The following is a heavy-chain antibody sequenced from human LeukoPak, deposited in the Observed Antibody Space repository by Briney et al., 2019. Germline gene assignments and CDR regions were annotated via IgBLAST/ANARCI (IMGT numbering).Heavy chain of an antibody. CDR1: GGSFSGYY. CDR2: INHSGST. J-gene: IGHJ6*02. CDR3: ARLVMTTFRGSGYYYGMDV. D-gene: IGHD3-16*01. Sequence: SETLSLTCAVYGGSFSGYYWSWIRQPPGKGLEWIGEINHSGSTNYNPSLKSRVTISVDTSKNQFSLKLSSVTVADTAVYYCARLVMTTFRGSGYYYGMDVWGQGTTVTVSS. V-gene: IGHV4-34*01.